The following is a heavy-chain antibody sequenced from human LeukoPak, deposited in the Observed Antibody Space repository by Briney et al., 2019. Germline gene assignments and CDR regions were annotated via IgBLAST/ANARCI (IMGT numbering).Heavy chain of an antibody. J-gene: IGHJ4*02. D-gene: IGHD4-23*01. V-gene: IGHV3-23*01. CDR1: GFTFSIYA. CDR2: IRGSGDNT. CDR3: ARGIGGPDY. Sequence: GGSLRLSCAASGFTFSIYAMSWVRQAPGKGLEWLSVIRGSGDNTYYADSVKGRFTISRDNSKSTLYLQMNSLRAEDTAVYYCARGIGGPDYWGRGILVTVSS.